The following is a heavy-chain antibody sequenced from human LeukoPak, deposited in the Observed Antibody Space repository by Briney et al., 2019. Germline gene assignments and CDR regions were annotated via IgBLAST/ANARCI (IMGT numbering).Heavy chain of an antibody. D-gene: IGHD2-15*01. CDR1: GFTFSYYG. CDR3: AKEGGRGLYYFDY. V-gene: IGHV3-30*02. CDR2: IRYDGSSK. J-gene: IGHJ4*02. Sequence: GGSLRLSCAASGFTFSYYGMHWVRQAPGKGLEWVAFIRYDGSSKYYADSMEGRFTISRDNSENTVFLQMNSLRGDDTAVYYCAKEGGRGLYYFDYWGQGTLVTVSS.